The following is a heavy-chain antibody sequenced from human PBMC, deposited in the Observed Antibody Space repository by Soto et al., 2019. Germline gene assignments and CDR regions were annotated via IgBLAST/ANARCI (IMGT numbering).Heavy chain of an antibody. CDR2: ISYDGSNK. D-gene: IGHD3-22*01. Sequence: LRLSCAASGFTFSSYGMHWVRQAPGKGLEWVAVISYDGSNKYYADSVKGRFTISRDNSKNTLYLQMSSLRAEDTAVYYCVKDLDDSSGYYGYYFDYWGQGTLVTVSS. CDR3: VKDLDDSSGYYGYYFDY. V-gene: IGHV3-30*18. CDR1: GFTFSSYG. J-gene: IGHJ4*02.